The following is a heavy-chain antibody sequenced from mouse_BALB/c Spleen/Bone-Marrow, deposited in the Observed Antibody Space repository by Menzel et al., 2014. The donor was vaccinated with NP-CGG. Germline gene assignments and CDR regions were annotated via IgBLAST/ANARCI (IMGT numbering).Heavy chain of an antibody. CDR3: ARLCNYGY. Sequence: EVQLQQSGAELVKPGASVKLSCTASGFNIKDTYMHWVKQRPEQGMEWIGRIDPANGNTKYDSKFQGKTTITADTSANTAYLQLSSLTSEDAAVYYCARLCNYGYWGQGTTLTVSS. J-gene: IGHJ2*01. CDR2: IDPANGNT. D-gene: IGHD2-1*01. CDR1: GFNIKDTY. V-gene: IGHV14-3*02.